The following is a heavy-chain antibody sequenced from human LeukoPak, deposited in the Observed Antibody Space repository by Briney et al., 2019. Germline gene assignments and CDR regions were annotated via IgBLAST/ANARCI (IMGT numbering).Heavy chain of an antibody. J-gene: IGHJ6*03. Sequence: PSETLSLTCIVSGGSISNYFWSWIRQPAGKGLEWLGRIYSSGTTNYNPSLKSRVTMSVDTSKNQFSLKVNSVAAADSAVYYCARVYWYYDASGSRETYEYMDVWGKGTTVTVSS. CDR3: ARVYWYYDASGSRETYEYMDV. V-gene: IGHV4-4*07. D-gene: IGHD3-10*01. CDR1: GGSISNYF. CDR2: IYSSGTT.